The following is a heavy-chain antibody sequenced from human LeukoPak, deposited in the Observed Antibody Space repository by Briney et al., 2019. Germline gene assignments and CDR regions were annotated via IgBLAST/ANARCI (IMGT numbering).Heavy chain of an antibody. CDR1: GGSFSGYY. CDR3: ARGRYSSSWHYYFDY. J-gene: IGHJ4*02. CDR2: INQSGST. V-gene: IGHV4-34*01. D-gene: IGHD6-13*01. Sequence: SETLSLTCAVYGGSFSGYYWSWLRQPPGKGLEWIGEINQSGSTNYNPSLKSRVTISVDTSKNQFSLKLSSVTAADTAVYYCARGRYSSSWHYYFDYWGQGTLVTVSS.